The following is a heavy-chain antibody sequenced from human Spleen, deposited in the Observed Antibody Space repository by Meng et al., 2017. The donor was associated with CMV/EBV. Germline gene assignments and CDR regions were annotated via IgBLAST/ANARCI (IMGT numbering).Heavy chain of an antibody. J-gene: IGHJ5*01. D-gene: IGHD3-10*01. Sequence: GESLKISCAASGFTFNHYSMNWVRQAPGRGLEWISYISSTSRSVWYADSVKGRFTISRDNANNSLYLQMESLKVEDTATYYCARDRVKGVGVAAKRDWSDSWGQGTPVTVSS. CDR3: ARDRVKGVGVAAKRDWSDS. CDR1: GFTFNHYS. V-gene: IGHV3-48*04. CDR2: ISSTSRSV.